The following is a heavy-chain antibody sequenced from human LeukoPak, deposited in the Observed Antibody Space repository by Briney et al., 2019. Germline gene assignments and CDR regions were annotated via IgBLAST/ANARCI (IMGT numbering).Heavy chain of an antibody. J-gene: IGHJ4*02. Sequence: SETLSLTCTVSGDSISSYYWSWIRQPAGKGLEWIGRMCSSGTTHYSPSLKSRITMSVDTSKNQFSLRLSSVTAADTAVYYCAREGWSYRSFDYWGQGTLVTVSS. CDR3: AREGWSYRSFDY. CDR2: MCSSGTT. D-gene: IGHD1-26*01. V-gene: IGHV4-4*07. CDR1: GDSISSYY.